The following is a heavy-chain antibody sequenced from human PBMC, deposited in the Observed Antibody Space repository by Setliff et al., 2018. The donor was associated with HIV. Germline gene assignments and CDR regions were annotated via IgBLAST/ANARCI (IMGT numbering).Heavy chain of an antibody. V-gene: IGHV1-2*02. CDR2: INPNSGGT. J-gene: IGHJ6*03. CDR3: ARVQTMAVAGTQYYYMDV. CDR1: GYTFTNYG. Sequence: ASVKVSCKASGYTFTNYGISWVRQAPGQGLEWMGWINPNSGGTNYAQKFQGRVTMTRGTSISTAYMELSSLRSEDTAVYYCARVQTMAVAGTQYYYMDVWGKGTTVTVSS. D-gene: IGHD6-19*01.